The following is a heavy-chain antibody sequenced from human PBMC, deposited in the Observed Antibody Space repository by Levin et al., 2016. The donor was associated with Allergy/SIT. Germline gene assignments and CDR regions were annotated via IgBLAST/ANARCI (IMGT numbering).Heavy chain of an antibody. D-gene: IGHD6-19*01. CDR1: GGSISSYY. V-gene: IGHV4-59*13. Sequence: SETLSLTCTVSGGSISSYYWSWIRQPPGKGLEWIGYIYYSGSTNYNPSLKSRVTISVDTSKNQFSLKLSSVTAADTAVYYCAREKSSGWTTDAFDIWGQGTMVTVSS. J-gene: IGHJ3*02. CDR2: IYYSGST. CDR3: AREKSSGWTTDAFDI.